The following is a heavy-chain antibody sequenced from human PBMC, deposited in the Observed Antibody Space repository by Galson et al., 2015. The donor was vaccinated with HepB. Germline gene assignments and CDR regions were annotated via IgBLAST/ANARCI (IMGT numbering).Heavy chain of an antibody. CDR3: ARGTSDRNVGYFDL. CDR1: GFTFSSFW. Sequence: SLRLSCAVSGFTFSSFWMSWVRQAPGKGLEWVANINQDGSKIFYVDSVKGRFSISRENAKNSLYLQMNSLGAEDTAVYYCARGTSDRNVGYFDLWGRATLVTVSS. J-gene: IGHJ2*01. V-gene: IGHV3-7*01. CDR2: INQDGSKI. D-gene: IGHD1-14*01.